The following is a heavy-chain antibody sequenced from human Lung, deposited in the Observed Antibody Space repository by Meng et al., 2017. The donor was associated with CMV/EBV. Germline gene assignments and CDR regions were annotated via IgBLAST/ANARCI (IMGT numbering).Heavy chain of an antibody. Sequence: VSCRASGYRFTSHGITWVRQAPGQGLEWMGWISPYIGSTNYAQKVEGRVTMTTDRSTTTAYLELRGLRYDDTAVYFCARGTGIFDYWGQGTLVTVSS. CDR1: GYRFTSHG. D-gene: IGHD7-27*01. CDR3: ARGTGIFDY. CDR2: ISPYIGST. V-gene: IGHV1-18*04. J-gene: IGHJ4*02.